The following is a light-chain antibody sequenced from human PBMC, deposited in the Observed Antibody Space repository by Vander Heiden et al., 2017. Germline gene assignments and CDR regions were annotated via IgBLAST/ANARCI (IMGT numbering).Light chain of an antibody. J-gene: IGKJ1*01. V-gene: IGKV1-39*01. CDR3: QLSDVARLT. CDR2: AAS. CDR1: TSISSC. Sequence: DIQMTQSPSSLSASVGDRVTITCRAITSISSCLNWYQQKPGKAPKLLISAASSLHSVASTRFRGSSSAQYFSPIISLLHPETFTTYYCQLSDVARLTFGPGTKVEIK.